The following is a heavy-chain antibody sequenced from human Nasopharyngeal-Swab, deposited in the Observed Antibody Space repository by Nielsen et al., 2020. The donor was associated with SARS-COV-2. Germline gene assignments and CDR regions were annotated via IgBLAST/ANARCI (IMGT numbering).Heavy chain of an antibody. D-gene: IGHD5-18*01. CDR1: RGSIKNYY. V-gene: IGHV4-4*07. CDR3: ARESRGYSYGEYNYYGMDV. Sequence: SETLSLTCTVSRGSIKNYYWNWIRQPAGKGLEWIGHIYMSGTTNYNPSLKSRVTMSVDTSKNQLSLKLSSVTAADTAVYYCARESRGYSYGEYNYYGMDVWGQGTTVTVPS. J-gene: IGHJ6*02. CDR2: IYMSGTT.